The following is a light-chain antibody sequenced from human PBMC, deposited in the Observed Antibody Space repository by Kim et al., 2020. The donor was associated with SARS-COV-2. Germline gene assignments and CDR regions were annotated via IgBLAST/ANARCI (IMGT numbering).Light chain of an antibody. Sequence: QRVPFSCTWSSSNIGANFDVHWYQHLTGTAPKLLISGNTNRPSGVPDRFSGSKSGTSASLAIIGLQAEDEADYYCQSYDNSLNSYVFGTGTKVTVL. CDR2: GNT. CDR3: QSYDNSLNSYV. CDR1: SSNIGANFD. V-gene: IGLV1-40*01. J-gene: IGLJ1*01.